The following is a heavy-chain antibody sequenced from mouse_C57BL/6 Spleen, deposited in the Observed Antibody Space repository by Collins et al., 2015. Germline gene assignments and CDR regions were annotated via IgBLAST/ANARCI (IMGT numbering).Heavy chain of an antibody. CDR1: GYTFSSYW. CDR3: ARIYYDYYYAMDY. Sequence: QVQLQQSGAELMKPGASVKISCKATGYTFSSYWIEWVKQRPGHGLEWIGEILPGSGSTNYNEKFKGKATFTADTSSNTAYMQLSSLTSEDSAVYYCARIYYDYYYAMDYWDQGTSVTVSS. J-gene: IGHJ4*01. CDR2: ILPGSGST. D-gene: IGHD2-4*01. V-gene: IGHV1-9*01.